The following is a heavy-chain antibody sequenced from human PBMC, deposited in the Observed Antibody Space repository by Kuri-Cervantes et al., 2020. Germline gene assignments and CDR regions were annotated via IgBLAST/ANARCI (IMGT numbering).Heavy chain of an antibody. CDR1: GGTFSSYA. V-gene: IGHV1-69*05. D-gene: IGHD3-10*01. CDR2: IIPIFGTA. Sequence: SVKVSCKASGGTFSSYAISWVRQAPGQGLEWIGGIIPIFGTANYAQKFQGRVTMTRNTSISTAYMELSSPRSEDTAVYYCATTSGRRSYNWFDPWGQGTLVTVSS. J-gene: IGHJ5*02. CDR3: ATTSGRRSYNWFDP.